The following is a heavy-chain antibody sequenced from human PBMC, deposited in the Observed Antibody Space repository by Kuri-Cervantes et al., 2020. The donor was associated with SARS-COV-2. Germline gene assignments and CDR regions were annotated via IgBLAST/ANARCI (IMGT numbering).Heavy chain of an antibody. CDR1: GFTFSSYA. J-gene: IGHJ5*02. Sequence: GGSLRLSCAASGFTFSSYAMSWVRQAPGKGLEWVSAISGSGGSTYYADSVKGRFTISRDNYKNTLYLQMHSLRAEDTAVYYFAKDRSRELLDWFDPWGQGTLVTVSS. D-gene: IGHD1-26*01. CDR3: AKDRSRELLDWFDP. CDR2: ISGSGGST. V-gene: IGHV3-23*01.